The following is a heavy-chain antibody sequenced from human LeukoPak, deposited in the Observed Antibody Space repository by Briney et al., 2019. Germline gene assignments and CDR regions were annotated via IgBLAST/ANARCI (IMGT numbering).Heavy chain of an antibody. V-gene: IGHV3-9*01. J-gene: IGHJ4*02. Sequence: GGSLRLSCAASGFTFDDYAMHWVRQAPGKGLEWVSGISWNSGSIGYADSVKGRFTISRDNAKNSLYLQMNSLRAEDTALYYCARAVYDSSGYYSFDYWGQGTLVTVSS. D-gene: IGHD3-22*01. CDR3: ARAVYDSSGYYSFDY. CDR1: GFTFDDYA. CDR2: ISWNSGSI.